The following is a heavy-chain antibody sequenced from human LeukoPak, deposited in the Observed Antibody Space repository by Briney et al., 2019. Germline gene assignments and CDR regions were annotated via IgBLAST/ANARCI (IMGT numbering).Heavy chain of an antibody. Sequence: SETLSLTCAVYGGSFSGYYWSWLRQPPGTGLEWVGEINHSRSTNYNPSLKSRVTISVDTSKNQFSLKLSSVTAADTAVYYCARMVRAVAADYWGQGTLVTVSS. J-gene: IGHJ4*02. D-gene: IGHD6-19*01. CDR2: INHSRST. CDR3: ARMVRAVAADY. V-gene: IGHV4-34*01. CDR1: GGSFSGYY.